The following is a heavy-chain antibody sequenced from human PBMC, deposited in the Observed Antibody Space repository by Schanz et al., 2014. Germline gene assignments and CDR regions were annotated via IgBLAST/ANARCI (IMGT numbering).Heavy chain of an antibody. D-gene: IGHD2-21*01. CDR2: IGYDGSEK. J-gene: IGHJ4*02. CDR3: AREDCSATSCYFRY. CDR1: GLNFDYYG. Sequence: QVQLVESGGGVVQPGRSLRLSCATSGLNFDYYGMHWVRQAPGKGLEWVANIGYDGSEKYYVDSVKGRFTISRDNSNNTVYLQMNTLRAEDTAVYYCAREDCSATSCYFRYWGQGTLVTVSS. V-gene: IGHV3-33*01.